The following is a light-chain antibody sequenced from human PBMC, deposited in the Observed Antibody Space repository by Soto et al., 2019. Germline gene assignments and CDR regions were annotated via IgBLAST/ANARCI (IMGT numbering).Light chain of an antibody. CDR2: DAS. V-gene: IGKV3-20*01. CDR3: QQYGSSGT. J-gene: IGKJ1*01. Sequence: EIVLTQSPDTLSLSPGERATLSCRASQSVRSERLAWYQQKPGQAPRLVIFDASNRASGIPVRFSGSGSGTDFTLTITRLEPEDFAVYYCQQYGSSGTFGQGTKV. CDR1: QSVRSER.